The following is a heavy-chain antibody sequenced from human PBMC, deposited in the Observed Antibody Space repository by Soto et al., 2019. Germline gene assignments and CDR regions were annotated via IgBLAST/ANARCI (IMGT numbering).Heavy chain of an antibody. Sequence: SETLSLTCAVSGGSISSGGYSWSWIRQPPGKGLEWIGYIYHSGSTYYNPSLKSRVTISVDRSKNQFSLKLSSVTAADTAVYYCARESHDYGDYFDYWGQGTLVTVSS. D-gene: IGHD4-17*01. V-gene: IGHV4-30-2*01. J-gene: IGHJ4*02. CDR2: IYHSGST. CDR1: GGSISSGGYS. CDR3: ARESHDYGDYFDY.